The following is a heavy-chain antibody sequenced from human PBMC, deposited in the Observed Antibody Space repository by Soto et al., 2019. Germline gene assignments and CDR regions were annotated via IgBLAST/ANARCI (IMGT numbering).Heavy chain of an antibody. CDR1: GFTFSSYG. CDR3: ARCGPNYYDSSGYWLGMDV. D-gene: IGHD3-22*01. Sequence: GGSLRLSCAASGFTFSSYGMHWVRQAPGKGLEWVAVIWYDGSNKYYADSVKGRFTISRDNSKNTLYLQMNSLRAEDTAVYYCARCGPNYYDSSGYWLGMDVWGQGTTVTVSS. CDR2: IWYDGSNK. V-gene: IGHV3-33*01. J-gene: IGHJ6*02.